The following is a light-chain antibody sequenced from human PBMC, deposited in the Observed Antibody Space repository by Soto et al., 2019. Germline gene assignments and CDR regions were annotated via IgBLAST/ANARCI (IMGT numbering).Light chain of an antibody. V-gene: IGKV2-24*01. CDR3: MQATQYRPYT. CDR1: ESLQHRDGNTY. CDR2: KVS. J-gene: IGKJ2*01. Sequence: DVVMTQNPLSSPVTLGQPASISCRSSESLQHRDGNTYLNWLQQRPGQPPRLLIYKVSNRFSGVPDRFSGSGAGTDFTLKSSRVEAEDAGVYYCMQATQYRPYTFGQGTKLEIK.